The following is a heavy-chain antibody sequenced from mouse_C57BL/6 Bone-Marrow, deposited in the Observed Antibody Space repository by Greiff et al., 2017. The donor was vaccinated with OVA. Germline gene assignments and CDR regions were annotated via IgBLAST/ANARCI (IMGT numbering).Heavy chain of an antibody. CDR3: ARQLMGS. V-gene: IGHV1-4*01. CDR1: GYTFTSYT. CDR2: INPSSGYT. D-gene: IGHD2-3*01. J-gene: IGHJ3*01. Sequence: QVQLKQSGAELARPGASVKMSCKASGYTFTSYTMHWVKQRPGQGLEWIGYINPSSGYTKYNQKFKDKATLTADKSSSTAYMQLSSLTSYDSAVYSCARQLMGSWGQGTLVTVSA.